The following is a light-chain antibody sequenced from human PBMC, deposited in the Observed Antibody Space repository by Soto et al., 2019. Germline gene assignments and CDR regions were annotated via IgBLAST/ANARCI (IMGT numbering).Light chain of an antibody. CDR3: QSYDSSLSGHV. CDR1: SSNIGAGYE. CDR2: ENN. Sequence: QSVLTQPPSVSEAPGQRVTISCTGSSSNIGAGYEAHWYQQVPGTAPKLLIYENNNRPSGVPDRFSGSKSGISASLAITGLKAEDEAEYYCQSYDSSLSGHVFGTGTMRTVL. V-gene: IGLV1-40*01. J-gene: IGLJ1*01.